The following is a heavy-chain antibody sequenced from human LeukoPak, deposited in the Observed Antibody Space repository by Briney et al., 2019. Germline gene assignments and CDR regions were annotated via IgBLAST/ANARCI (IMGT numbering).Heavy chain of an antibody. CDR3: ARGSAGLRDDAFDI. J-gene: IGHJ3*02. V-gene: IGHV4-39*07. CDR1: DGSISSRSYY. Sequence: SETLSLTCTVSDGSISSRSYYWGWIRQPPGKGLEWIGRIYTSGSTNYNPSLKSRVTISVDTSKNQFSLKLSSVTAADTAVYYCARGSAGLRDDAFDIWGQGTMVTVSS. CDR2: IYTSGST. D-gene: IGHD5-24*01.